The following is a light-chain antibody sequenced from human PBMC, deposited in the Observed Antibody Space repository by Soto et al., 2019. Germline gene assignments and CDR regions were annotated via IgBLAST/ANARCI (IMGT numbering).Light chain of an antibody. V-gene: IGLV2-23*01. CDR1: SSDVGSYKL. J-gene: IGLJ2*01. CDR3: CSYAASSTSVV. CDR2: DGT. Sequence: QSALTQPASVSGSPGQSITISCTGTSSDVGSYKLVSWYKQHPGEAPQLMIYDGTERPSEVSNRFSGSKSGNTASLTISGLQAEDEADYYCCSYAASSTSVVFGGGTKLTVL.